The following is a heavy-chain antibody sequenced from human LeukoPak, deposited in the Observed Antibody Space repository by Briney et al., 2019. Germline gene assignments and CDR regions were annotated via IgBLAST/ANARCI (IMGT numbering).Heavy chain of an antibody. CDR2: LSSSSSYT. CDR3: ARARWLQVPFDY. Sequence: WGSLRLSCAASGFTFSDYYMSWIRQAPGKGLEWVSYLSSSSSYTNYADSVKGRFTIYRDNAKNSLYLQMNSLRAEDTAVYYCARARWLQVPFDYWGRGTLVTV. D-gene: IGHD5-24*01. J-gene: IGHJ4*02. V-gene: IGHV3-11*03. CDR1: GFTFSDYY.